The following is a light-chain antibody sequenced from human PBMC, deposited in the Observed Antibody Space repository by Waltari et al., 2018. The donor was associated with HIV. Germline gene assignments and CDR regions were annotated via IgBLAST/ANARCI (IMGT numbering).Light chain of an antibody. CDR2: NTN. CDR1: RSKLRRDT. J-gene: IGLJ3*02. V-gene: IGLV1-44*01. CDR3: ASWDGSLNGWV. Sequence: QSVLTQPPSASGTPGQKVTITCSGGRSKLRRDTVNCYQHRPGTAPKLLIYNTNRRPSGVPDRFSGSKSGTSASLAISGLQSEDEADYYCASWDGSLNGWVFGGGTKLTVL.